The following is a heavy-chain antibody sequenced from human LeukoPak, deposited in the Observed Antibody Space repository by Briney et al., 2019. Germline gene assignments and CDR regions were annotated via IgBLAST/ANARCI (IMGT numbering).Heavy chain of an antibody. CDR3: ARGAMAVAGRVFDY. CDR2: IHTSGST. Sequence: SETLSHTCTVSGDSNNTYYCTWIRQPAGKGLEWIGRIHTSGSTNYNPSLKSRVAMSVETSKTQLFLKLSSLTAADTAVYYCARGAMAVAGRVFDYWGQGTLLTVSS. V-gene: IGHV4-4*07. D-gene: IGHD6-19*01. J-gene: IGHJ4*02. CDR1: GDSNNTYY.